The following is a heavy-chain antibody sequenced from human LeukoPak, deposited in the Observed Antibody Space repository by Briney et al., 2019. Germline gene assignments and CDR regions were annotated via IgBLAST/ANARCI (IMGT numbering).Heavy chain of an antibody. CDR3: ATGDFWSGHTPSNWFDP. J-gene: IGHJ5*02. CDR2: IIPIFGTA. CDR1: GGTFSSYA. D-gene: IGHD3-3*01. Sequence: SVKVSCKASGGTFSSYAISWVRQAPGQGLEWMGGIIPIFGTANYAQKFQGRVTITTDESTSTAYMELSSLRSEDTAVYYCATGDFWSGHTPSNWFDPWGQGTLVTVSS. V-gene: IGHV1-69*05.